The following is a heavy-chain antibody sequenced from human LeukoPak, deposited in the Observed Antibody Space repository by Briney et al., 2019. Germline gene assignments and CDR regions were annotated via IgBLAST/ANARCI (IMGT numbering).Heavy chain of an antibody. D-gene: IGHD1-26*01. J-gene: IGHJ4*02. CDR1: GFTFSSYS. V-gene: IGHV3-48*01. Sequence: GGSLRLSCAASGFTFSSYSMNWVRQAPGKGLEWVLYISSSSSTIYYADSVKGRFTISRDNAKNSLYLQMNSLRAEDTAVYYCARERWELRRPFFDYWGQGTLVTVSS. CDR2: ISSSSSTI. CDR3: ARERWELRRPFFDY.